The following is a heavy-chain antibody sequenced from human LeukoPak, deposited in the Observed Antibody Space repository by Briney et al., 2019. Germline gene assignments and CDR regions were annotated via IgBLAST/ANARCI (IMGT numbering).Heavy chain of an antibody. D-gene: IGHD1-1*01. CDR2: ISAYNGNT. Sequence: ASVKVSCKASGYTFTSYGISGVRQAPGQGLEWMGWISAYNGNTNYAQKLKGRVTMNTDTSTSTAYMELRSLRSDDTAVYYCARDLKLTHWNAEYYFDYWGQGTLVTVSS. CDR1: GYTFTSYG. CDR3: ARDLKLTHWNAEYYFDY. V-gene: IGHV1-18*01. J-gene: IGHJ4*02.